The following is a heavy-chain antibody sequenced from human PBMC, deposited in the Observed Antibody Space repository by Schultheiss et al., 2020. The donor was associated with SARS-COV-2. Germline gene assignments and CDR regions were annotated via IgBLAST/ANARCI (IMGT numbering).Heavy chain of an antibody. CDR3: AKGTVTTIFRPKGTEMRYEMDV. CDR1: GGSFSGYY. D-gene: IGHD5-12*01. Sequence: SETLSLTCAVYGGSFSGYYWSWIRQPPGKGLEWIGEIYISGSTNYNPSLKSRVTISVDTSNNQFSLKVNSVTAADTAVYYCAKGTVTTIFRPKGTEMRYEMDVWGQGTTVTVSS. CDR2: IYISGST. J-gene: IGHJ6*02. V-gene: IGHV4-34*01.